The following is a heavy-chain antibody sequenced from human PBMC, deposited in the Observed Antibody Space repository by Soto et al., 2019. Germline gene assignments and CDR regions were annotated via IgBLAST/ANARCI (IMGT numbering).Heavy chain of an antibody. V-gene: IGHV3-49*04. CDR3: TRAGGSGWGYYFDY. Sequence: GVSLRLSCAASGFTFGDYAMSWVRQAPGKGLECVGFIRSEAYGWTTEYAASVKGRFTISRDDSKSIAYLQMNSLRTEDTAVYYCTRAGGSGWGYYFDYWGQGTQVTVSS. CDR1: GFTFGDYA. J-gene: IGHJ4*02. D-gene: IGHD6-19*01. CDR2: IRSEAYGWTT.